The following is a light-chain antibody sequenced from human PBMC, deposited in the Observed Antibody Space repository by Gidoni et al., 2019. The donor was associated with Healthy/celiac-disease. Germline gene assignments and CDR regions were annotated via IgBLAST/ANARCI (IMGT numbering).Light chain of an antibody. CDR3: AAWDDSLNGFYV. J-gene: IGLJ1*01. V-gene: IGLV1-36*01. CDR1: SSNIGNNA. Sequence: QSVLTQPPSVSEAPRQRVTISCSGSSSNIGNNAVNWYQQLPGKAPKLLIYYDDLLPSGVSDRFSGSKSGTSAFLAISGLQSEDEADYYCAAWDDSLNGFYVFGTGTKVTVL. CDR2: YDD.